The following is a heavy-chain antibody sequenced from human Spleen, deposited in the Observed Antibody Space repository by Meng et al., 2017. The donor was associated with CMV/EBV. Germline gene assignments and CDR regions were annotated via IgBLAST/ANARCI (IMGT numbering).Heavy chain of an antibody. CDR3: AKVPTPAIATLGYFDY. D-gene: IGHD6-6*01. CDR1: GFTFSNYG. V-gene: IGHV3-33*06. CDR2: IYYDGSNE. Sequence: GGPLRLSCAVSGFTFSNYGMHWVRQAPGKGLEWVAGIYYDGSNEYYTDSVKGRFTISRDNSKNTLYLQMNSLRVEDTAMYYCAKVPTPAIATLGYFDYWGQGTLVTVSS. J-gene: IGHJ4*02.